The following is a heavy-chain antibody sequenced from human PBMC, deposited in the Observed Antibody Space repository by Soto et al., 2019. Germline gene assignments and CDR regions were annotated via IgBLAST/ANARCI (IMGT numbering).Heavy chain of an antibody. CDR2: IYYSGST. V-gene: IGHV4-59*01. CDR3: ARDLGYCTNGVCYTGWFDP. J-gene: IGHJ5*02. D-gene: IGHD2-8*01. Sequence: QVQLQESGPGLMKPSETLSLTCTVSGGSISSYYWSWIRQPPGKGLEWIGYIYYSGSTNYNPSLKSRVTISVDTSKNQFSLKLSSVTAADTAVYYCARDLGYCTNGVCYTGWFDPWGQGTLVTVSS. CDR1: GGSISSYY.